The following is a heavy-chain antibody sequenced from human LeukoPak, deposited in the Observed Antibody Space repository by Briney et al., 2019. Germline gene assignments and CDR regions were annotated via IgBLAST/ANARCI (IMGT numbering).Heavy chain of an antibody. CDR3: ARGASSGYRIDY. Sequence: GGSLRLSCAASGFIFSNYWMHWVRHVPGKGLVWVSRIKTDGTTTNYADSVQGRFTISRDNAKNMLYLQMNSLRAEDTAVYYCARGASSGYRIDYWGQGTLVTVSS. CDR2: IKTDGTTT. CDR1: GFIFSNYW. J-gene: IGHJ4*02. V-gene: IGHV3-74*01. D-gene: IGHD3-16*02.